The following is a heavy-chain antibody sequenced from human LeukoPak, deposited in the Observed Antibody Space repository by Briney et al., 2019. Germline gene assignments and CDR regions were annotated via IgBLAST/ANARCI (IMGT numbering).Heavy chain of an antibody. D-gene: IGHD3-9*01. CDR3: ARVGILTGYYRGPFDY. CDR2: IYYSGST. J-gene: IGHJ4*02. CDR1: GGYISSSSYY. Sequence: SETLSLTCIVSGGYISSSSYYWGWSRQPPGKGLEWIGSIYYSGSTYYNPSLKSRVTISVDTSKNQFSLKLSSVTAADTAVYYCARVGILTGYYRGPFDYWGQGTLVTVSS. V-gene: IGHV4-39*07.